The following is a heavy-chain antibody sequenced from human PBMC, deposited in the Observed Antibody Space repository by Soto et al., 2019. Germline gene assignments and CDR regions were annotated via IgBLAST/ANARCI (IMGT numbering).Heavy chain of an antibody. V-gene: IGHV3-66*01. J-gene: IGHJ3*02. CDR3: ARENSSGRHGRDAFDI. D-gene: IGHD6-19*01. Sequence: GGSLRLSCAASGFTVSSNYMSWVRQAPGKGLEWVSVIYSGGSTYYADSVKGRFTISRDNSKNTLYLQMNSLRAEDTAVYYCARENSSGRHGRDAFDIWGQGTMVTVSS. CDR1: GFTVSSNY. CDR2: IYSGGST.